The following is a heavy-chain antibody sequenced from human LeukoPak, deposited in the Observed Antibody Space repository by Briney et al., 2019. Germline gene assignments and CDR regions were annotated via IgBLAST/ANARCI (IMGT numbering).Heavy chain of an antibody. V-gene: IGHV3-30*02. D-gene: IGHD2-2*01. Sequence: GGSLRLSCAASGFTFSSYGMHWVRQAPGKGLEWVAFIRYDGSNKYYADSVKGRFTISRDNSNNTLYLQMNSLRAEDTAVYYCAKDSLGYCSSTSCPLRVYYYYMDVWGKGTTVTVSS. CDR2: IRYDGSNK. J-gene: IGHJ6*03. CDR1: GFTFSSYG. CDR3: AKDSLGYCSSTSCPLRVYYYYMDV.